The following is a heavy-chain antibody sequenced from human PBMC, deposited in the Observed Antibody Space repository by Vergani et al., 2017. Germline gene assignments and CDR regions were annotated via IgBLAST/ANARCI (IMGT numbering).Heavy chain of an antibody. J-gene: IGHJ5*02. Sequence: EVQLVESGGGLVKPGRSLRLSCTASGFTFGDYAMSWFRQAPGKGLEWVGFIRSKAYGGTTEYAASVKGRFTISRDDSKSIAYLQMNSLKTEDTAVYYCTRDRWGGDFWFDPWGQGTLVTVSS. CDR1: GFTFGDYA. CDR2: IRSKAYGGTT. V-gene: IGHV3-49*05. CDR3: TRDRWGGDFWFDP. D-gene: IGHD2-21*01.